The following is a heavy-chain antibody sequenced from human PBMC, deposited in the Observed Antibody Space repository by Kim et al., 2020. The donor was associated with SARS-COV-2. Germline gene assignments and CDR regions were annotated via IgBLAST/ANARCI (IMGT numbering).Heavy chain of an antibody. Sequence: GGSLRLSCAASGFTFSDYAMHWVRQAPGKGLEWVSGISGNSGTIGYADSVKGRFTMSRDNAKNSLYLQMNSLRPEDTALYYCAKDVGFESTLAIFHYWGQGALVTVSS. CDR3: AKDVGFESTLAIFHY. CDR2: ISGNSGTI. J-gene: IGHJ4*02. D-gene: IGHD1-26*01. CDR1: GFTFSDYA. V-gene: IGHV3-9*01.